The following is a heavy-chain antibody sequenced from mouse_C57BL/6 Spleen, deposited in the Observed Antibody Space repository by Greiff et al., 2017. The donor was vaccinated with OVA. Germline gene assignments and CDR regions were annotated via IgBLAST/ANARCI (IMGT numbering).Heavy chain of an antibody. J-gene: IGHJ2*01. CDR3: TNYYGSSFY. V-gene: IGHV1-15*01. CDR1: GYTFTDYE. D-gene: IGHD1-1*01. Sequence: VQLQQSGAELVRPGASVTLSCKASGYTFTDYEMHWVKQTPVHGLEWIGAIDPETGGTAYNQKFKGKAILTADKSSSTAYMELSRLTAEDSAVYSCTNYYGSSFYWGQGTTLTVSS. CDR2: IDPETGGT.